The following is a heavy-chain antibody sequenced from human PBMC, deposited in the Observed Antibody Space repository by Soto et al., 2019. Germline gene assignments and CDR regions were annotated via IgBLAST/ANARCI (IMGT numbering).Heavy chain of an antibody. J-gene: IGHJ4*02. Sequence: QVQLVESGGGVVQPGRSLRLSCAASGFTFSSYGMHWVRQAPGKGLEWVAVISYDGSNKYYADSVKGRFTISRDNSKNTLYLQMNSLRAEDTAVYYCAKEDYYDSSGTRQRGLDYWGQGTLVTVSS. D-gene: IGHD3-22*01. CDR1: GFTFSSYG. CDR2: ISYDGSNK. CDR3: AKEDYYDSSGTRQRGLDY. V-gene: IGHV3-30*18.